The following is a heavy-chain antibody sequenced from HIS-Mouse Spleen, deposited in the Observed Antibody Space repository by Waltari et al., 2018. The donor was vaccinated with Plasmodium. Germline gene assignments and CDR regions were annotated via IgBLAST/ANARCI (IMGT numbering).Heavy chain of an antibody. CDR2: IYYSGST. CDR3: ARDAIVVVTAMWIHDAFDI. Sequence: QVQLQESGPGLVKPSQTLSLTCTVSGGSISSGGYYWSWIRQHPGKGLEWIGYIYYSGSTYYNPSLKSRVTISVDTSKNQFSLKLSSVTAADTAVYYCARDAIVVVTAMWIHDAFDIWGQGTMVTVSS. J-gene: IGHJ3*02. D-gene: IGHD2-21*02. V-gene: IGHV4-31*03. CDR1: GGSISSGGYY.